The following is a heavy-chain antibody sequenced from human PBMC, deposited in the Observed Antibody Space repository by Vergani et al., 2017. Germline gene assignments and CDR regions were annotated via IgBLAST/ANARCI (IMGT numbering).Heavy chain of an antibody. D-gene: IGHD5-18*01. CDR3: ARHLRGYSYGMFDY. Sequence: QVQLQESGPGLVKPSQTLSLTCTVSGGSFSTGGQSWTWLRQSAGKGLEWIGSLYASGSTYYSPSLKSRVAISIDTSKNHFSLRLSSVTAADTAVYYCARHLRGYSYGMFDYWGQGREVTVSS. CDR1: GGSFSTGGQS. J-gene: IGHJ4*02. CDR2: LYASGST. V-gene: IGHV4-61*02.